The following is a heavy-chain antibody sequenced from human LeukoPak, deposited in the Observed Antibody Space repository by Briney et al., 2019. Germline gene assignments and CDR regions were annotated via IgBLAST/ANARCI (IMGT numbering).Heavy chain of an antibody. D-gene: IGHD2-15*01. CDR3: ARVGYCSGGSCYLHGMDV. CDR1: GGSFSGCY. Sequence: SETLSLTCAVYGGSFSGCYWSWIRQPPGKGLEWIGEINHSGGTNYNPSLKSRVTISVDTSKNQFSLKLSSVTAADTAVYYCARVGYCSGGSCYLHGMDVWGKGTTVTVSS. V-gene: IGHV4-34*01. J-gene: IGHJ6*04. CDR2: INHSGGT.